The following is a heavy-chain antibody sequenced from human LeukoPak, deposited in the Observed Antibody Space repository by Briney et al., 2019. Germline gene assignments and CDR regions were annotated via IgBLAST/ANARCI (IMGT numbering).Heavy chain of an antibody. CDR1: GFTFSSYW. Sequence: GGSLRLSCAASGFTFSSYWMHWVRQAPGKGLMWVARIKSDGSTIYADSVQGRFIISRDNAKNMVYLQMNSLRADDTAIYYCTRAITYFYGSVTYDWFDSWGQGTRVTVSS. CDR3: TRAITYFYGSVTYDWFDS. J-gene: IGHJ5*01. CDR2: IKSDGST. D-gene: IGHD3-10*01. V-gene: IGHV3-74*01.